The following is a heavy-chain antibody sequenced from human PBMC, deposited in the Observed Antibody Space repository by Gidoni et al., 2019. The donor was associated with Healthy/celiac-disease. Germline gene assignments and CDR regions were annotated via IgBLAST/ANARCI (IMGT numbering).Heavy chain of an antibody. D-gene: IGHD6-19*01. J-gene: IGHJ3*02. CDR1: GFTFSSHS. Sequence: EVQLVESGGGLVKPGGSLRLSCAASGFTFSSHSMNWVRQAPGKGLEWVSSISSSSSYIYYADSVKGRFTISRDNAKNSLYLQMNSLRAEDTAVYYCASSYSSGWYPEGAFDIWGQGTMVTVSS. V-gene: IGHV3-21*01. CDR2: ISSSSSYI. CDR3: ASSYSSGWYPEGAFDI.